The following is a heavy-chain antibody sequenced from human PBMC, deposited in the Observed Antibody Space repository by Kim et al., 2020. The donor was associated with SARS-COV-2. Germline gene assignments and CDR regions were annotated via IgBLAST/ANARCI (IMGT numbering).Heavy chain of an antibody. D-gene: IGHD2-21*01. CDR1: GFTFSNSP. Sequence: GGSLRLSCAASGFTFSNSPMSWVRQAPGKGLEWVSTIDGRGATTYYTGSVKGRFTISRDNSKNTLYLQMNNLRAEDTAVYFCAKCGQLDSWGQGTLVTVSS. J-gene: IGHJ4*02. V-gene: IGHV3-23*01. CDR3: AKCGQLDS. CDR2: IDGRGATT.